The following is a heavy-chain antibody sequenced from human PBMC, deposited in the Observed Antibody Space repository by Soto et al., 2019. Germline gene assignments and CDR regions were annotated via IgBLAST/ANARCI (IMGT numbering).Heavy chain of an antibody. V-gene: IGHV5-51*01. Sequence: GESLKISCKGSGYSFTSYWIGWVRQMPGKGLEWMGIIYPGDSDTRYSPSFQGQVTISVDKSISTAYLRWSSLKASDTAMYYCARRQISMVRGVINNYGMDVWGQGTTVTVSS. CDR2: IYPGDSDT. CDR1: GYSFTSYW. J-gene: IGHJ6*02. CDR3: ARRQISMVRGVINNYGMDV. D-gene: IGHD3-10*01.